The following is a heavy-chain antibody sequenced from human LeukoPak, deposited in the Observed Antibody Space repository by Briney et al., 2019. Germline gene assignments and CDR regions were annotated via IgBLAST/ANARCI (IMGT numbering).Heavy chain of an antibody. V-gene: IGHV3-23*01. CDR1: GFTFSSYS. CDR3: AKDLDIVVVTAIPAY. J-gene: IGHJ4*02. Sequence: GGSLRLSCAASGFTFSSYSMNWVRQAPGKGLEWVSAISGSGGSTYYADSVKGRFTISRDNSKNTLYLQMNSLRAEDTAVYYCAKDLDIVVVTAIPAYWGQGTLVTVSS. D-gene: IGHD2-21*02. CDR2: ISGSGGST.